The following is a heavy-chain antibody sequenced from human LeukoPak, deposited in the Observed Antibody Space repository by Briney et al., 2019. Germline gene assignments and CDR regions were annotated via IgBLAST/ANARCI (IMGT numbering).Heavy chain of an antibody. CDR1: GGSFSGYY. CDR3: ARKSSVTTVINWFDP. J-gene: IGHJ5*02. Sequence: SETLSLTCAVYGGSFSGYYWSWIRQPPGKGLEWIGEINHSGSTNYNPSLKSRVTISVDTSKNQLSLKLSSVTAADTAVYYCARKSSVTTVINWFDPWGQGTLVTVSS. D-gene: IGHD4-17*01. V-gene: IGHV4-34*01. CDR2: INHSGST.